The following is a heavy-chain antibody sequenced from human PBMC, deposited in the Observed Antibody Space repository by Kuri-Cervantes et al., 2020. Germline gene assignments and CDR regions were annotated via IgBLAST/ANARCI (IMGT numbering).Heavy chain of an antibody. V-gene: IGHV4-61*01. J-gene: IGHJ6*02. CDR2: IYYSGST. D-gene: IGHD5-24*01. CDR1: GGSVSSGSYY. Sequence: ESLKISCTVSGGSVSSGSYYWSWIRQPPGKGLEWIGYIYYSGSTNYNPSLKSRVTISVDTSKNQFSLKLSSVTAADTAVYYCARGSGYNYYYYYGMDVWGQGTTVTVSS. CDR3: ARGSGYNYYYYYGMDV.